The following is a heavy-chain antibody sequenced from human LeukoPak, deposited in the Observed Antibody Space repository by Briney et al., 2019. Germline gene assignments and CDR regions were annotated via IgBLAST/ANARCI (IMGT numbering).Heavy chain of an antibody. Sequence: GGSLRLSCAASGFTFSSYAMHWVRQAPGKGLEWVAVISYDGSNKYYADSVKGRFTISRDNSKNTLYLQMNSLGAEDTAVYYCARDQGSQTPYDAFDIWGQGTMVTVSS. CDR2: ISYDGSNK. J-gene: IGHJ3*02. CDR3: ARDQGSQTPYDAFDI. CDR1: GFTFSSYA. V-gene: IGHV3-30-3*01. D-gene: IGHD6-13*01.